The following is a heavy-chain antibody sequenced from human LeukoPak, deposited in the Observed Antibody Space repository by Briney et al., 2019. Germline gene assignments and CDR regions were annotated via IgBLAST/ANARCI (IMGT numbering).Heavy chain of an antibody. D-gene: IGHD6-13*01. CDR3: ARGIAAAGDCYYYYGMDV. V-gene: IGHV1-69*13. J-gene: IGHJ6*02. Sequence: ASVKVSCKASGGTFSSYAISWVRQAPGQGLEWMGGIIPIFGTANYAQKFQGRVTITADGSTSTAYMELSSLRSEDTAVYYCARGIAAAGDCYYYYGMDVWGQGTTVTVSS. CDR1: GGTFSSYA. CDR2: IIPIFGTA.